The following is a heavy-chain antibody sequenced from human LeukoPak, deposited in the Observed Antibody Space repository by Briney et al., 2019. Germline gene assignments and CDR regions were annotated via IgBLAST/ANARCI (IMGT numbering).Heavy chain of an antibody. D-gene: IGHD7-27*01. V-gene: IGHV4-59*01. CDR2: IYYSGST. J-gene: IGHJ6*03. CDR1: GGSISSYY. Sequence: PSETLSLTCTVSGGSISSYYWSWIRQLPGKGLEWIGYIYYSGSTNYNPSLKSRVTISVDTSKNQFSLKLSSVTDADTAVYYCARRTGAYYYYYMDVWGKGTTVTVSS. CDR3: ARRTGAYYYYYMDV.